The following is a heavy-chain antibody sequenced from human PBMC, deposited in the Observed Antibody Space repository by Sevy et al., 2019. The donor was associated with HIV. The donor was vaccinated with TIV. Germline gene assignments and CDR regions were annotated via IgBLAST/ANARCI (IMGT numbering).Heavy chain of an antibody. D-gene: IGHD1-1*01. Sequence: GGSLRLSCAASGFTFSSYGMHWVRQAPGKGLEWVAVIWYDGSNKYYADSVKGRFTISRDNSKNTLYLQMNGLRAEDTAVYYCARDGLGTISEEDYYMDVWGKGTTVTVSS. CDR1: GFTFSSYG. CDR2: IWYDGSNK. J-gene: IGHJ6*03. CDR3: ARDGLGTISEEDYYMDV. V-gene: IGHV3-33*01.